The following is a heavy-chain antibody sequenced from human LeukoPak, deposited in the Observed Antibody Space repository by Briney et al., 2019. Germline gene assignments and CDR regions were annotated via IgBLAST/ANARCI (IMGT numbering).Heavy chain of an antibody. Sequence: GGSLRLFCAASGFTFSTFAMTWVRQAPGKGLEWVSSITGTHYTTYNTDSVKGRFTISRDNSKNTLYLQMNSLRADDTAVYYCTKDPNGDYVGAFDPWGQGTLVTASS. V-gene: IGHV3-23*01. J-gene: IGHJ5*02. CDR3: TKDPNGDYVGAFDP. CDR2: ITGTHYTT. D-gene: IGHD4-17*01. CDR1: GFTFSTFA.